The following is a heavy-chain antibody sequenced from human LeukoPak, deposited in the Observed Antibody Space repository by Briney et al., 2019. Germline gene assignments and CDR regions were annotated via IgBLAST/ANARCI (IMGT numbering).Heavy chain of an antibody. D-gene: IGHD1-26*01. Sequence: GGSLRLSCAASGFTFSSYSMNWVRQAPGKGLEWVSSISSSSSYIYYADSVKGRFTISRDNARNSLYLQMNSLTAEDTAVYYCARDPYSGAYGNTYYYYMDVWGKGTTVTISS. CDR1: GFTFSSYS. J-gene: IGHJ6*03. CDR2: ISSSSSYI. CDR3: ARDPYSGAYGNTYYYYMDV. V-gene: IGHV3-21*01.